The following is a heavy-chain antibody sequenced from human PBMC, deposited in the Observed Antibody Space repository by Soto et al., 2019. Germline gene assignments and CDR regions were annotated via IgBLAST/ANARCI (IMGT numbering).Heavy chain of an antibody. J-gene: IGHJ6*02. CDR3: AKLDYYGSGSPDDYYYYGMDV. Sequence: SVKVSCKASGGTFSSYAISWVRQAPGQGLEWMGGIIPIFGTANYAQKFQGRVTITADESTSTAYMELSSLRSEDTAVYYCAKLDYYGSGSPDDYYYYGMDVWGQGTTVTVSS. D-gene: IGHD3-10*01. V-gene: IGHV1-69*13. CDR1: GGTFSSYA. CDR2: IIPIFGTA.